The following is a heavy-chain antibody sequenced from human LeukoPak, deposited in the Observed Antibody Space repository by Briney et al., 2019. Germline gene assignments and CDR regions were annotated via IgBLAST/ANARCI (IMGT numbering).Heavy chain of an antibody. CDR1: GFTFSDYY. D-gene: IGHD5-18*01. CDR2: ISSSTSHT. Sequence: PGGSLRLSCAASGFTFSDYYMSWIRQAPGKGLEWVAYISSSTSHTNYADSVKGRFTISRDNAKNSLYLQMNSLRAEDTSVYYCARATGYKWDCWGQGTLVTVSS. J-gene: IGHJ4*02. V-gene: IGHV3-11*05. CDR3: ARATGYKWDC.